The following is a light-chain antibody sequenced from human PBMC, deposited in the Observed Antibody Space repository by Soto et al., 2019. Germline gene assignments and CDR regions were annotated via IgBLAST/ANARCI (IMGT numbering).Light chain of an antibody. CDR3: HQYNSYPRT. CDR1: QSIRSW. Sequence: DIQMTQSPSTLSASVGDRVTITCRASQSIRSWLAWYQQKPGKAPELLIYDASSSNRGVPSRFSGSGSGTDFTLTISRLQPDDFATYYCHQYNSYPRTFGHGTKVDIK. J-gene: IGKJ1*01. V-gene: IGKV1-5*01. CDR2: DAS.